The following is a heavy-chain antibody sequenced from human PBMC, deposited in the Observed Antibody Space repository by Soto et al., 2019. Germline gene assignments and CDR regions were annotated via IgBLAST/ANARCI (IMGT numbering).Heavy chain of an antibody. J-gene: IGHJ4*02. CDR1: GGSISSGGYY. CDR2: ISYSGST. V-gene: IGHV4-31*03. CDR3: ASSGPPASFQDY. Sequence: QVQLQESGPGLVKPSQTLSLTCTVSGGSISSGGYYWSWIRQHPGKGLEWVGYISYSGSTYYNPSLKIRVTISVDPSKNQFSLELSSVTAADTAVYYCASSGPPASFQDYWGQGTLVTVSS. D-gene: IGHD1-1*01.